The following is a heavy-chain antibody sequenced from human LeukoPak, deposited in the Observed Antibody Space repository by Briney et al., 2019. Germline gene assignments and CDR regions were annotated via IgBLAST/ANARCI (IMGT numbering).Heavy chain of an antibody. V-gene: IGHV3-23*01. Sequence: GGSLRLSCAASGFTFSSYGMSWVRQAPGKGLEWVSAISGSGGSTYYADSVKGRFTISRDNSKNTLYLQMNSLRTEDTAVYYCAKLGELPTILNFDYWGQGTLVTVSS. D-gene: IGHD3-10*01. CDR1: GFTFSSYG. J-gene: IGHJ4*02. CDR3: AKLGELPTILNFDY. CDR2: ISGSGGST.